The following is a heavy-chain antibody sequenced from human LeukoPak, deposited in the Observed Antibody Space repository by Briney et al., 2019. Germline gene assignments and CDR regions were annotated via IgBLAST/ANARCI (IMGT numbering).Heavy chain of an antibody. CDR1: GGSFSGYY. J-gene: IGHJ5*02. V-gene: IGHV4-34*01. D-gene: IGHD6-19*01. CDR2: INHSGST. Sequence: SETLSLTCAVYGGSFSGYYWSWIRQPPGKGLEWIGEINHSGSTNYNPSLKSRVTISVDTSKNQFSLKLSSVTAADTAVYYCARGLSVASTDWFDPWGQGTLVTVSS. CDR3: ARGLSVASTDWFDP.